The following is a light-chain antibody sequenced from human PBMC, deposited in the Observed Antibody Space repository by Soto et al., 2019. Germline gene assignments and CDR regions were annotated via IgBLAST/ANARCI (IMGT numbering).Light chain of an antibody. J-gene: IGLJ1*01. CDR3: SSYTSRSTLGV. CDR1: SSDVGGYNY. Sequence: QSALTQPASVSGSPGQSITISCTGTSSDVGGYNYVSWYQQHPGKAPQLMIYEVTNRPSGVSNRFSGSKSRNTASLTISGLHAEDEADYYCSSYTSRSTLGVFGSGTKLTVL. CDR2: EVT. V-gene: IGLV2-14*01.